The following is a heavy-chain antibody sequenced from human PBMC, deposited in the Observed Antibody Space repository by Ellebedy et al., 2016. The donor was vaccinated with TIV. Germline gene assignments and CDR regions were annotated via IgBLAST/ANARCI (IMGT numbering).Heavy chain of an antibody. CDR1: GGSISSYF. CDR2: IYSSGRT. V-gene: IGHV4-59*01. J-gene: IGHJ3*01. Sequence: GSLRLSXTVSGGSISSYFWSWIRQPPGRGLEWIGYIYSSGRTNYNPSLKGRVTMSVDTSKNQFSLRLSSVTAADTAVYYCARTTAFDVWGQGTMVTVSS. CDR3: ARTTAFDV. D-gene: IGHD1-14*01.